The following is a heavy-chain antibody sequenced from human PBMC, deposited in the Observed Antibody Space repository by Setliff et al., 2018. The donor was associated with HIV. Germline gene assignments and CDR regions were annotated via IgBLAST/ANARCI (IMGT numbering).Heavy chain of an antibody. J-gene: IGHJ6*02. CDR3: AYYSLGSFYLGYYYYHGMDV. CDR1: GFTFSDYY. D-gene: IGHD3-10*01. CDR2: ISNSGSTI. Sequence: GGSLRLSCAASGFTFSDYYMSWIRQAPGKGLEWVSYISNSGSTIYYADSVRGRFTISRDNAKNSLYLQMIGLRAEDTAVYYCAYYSLGSFYLGYYYYHGMDVWG. V-gene: IGHV3-11*04.